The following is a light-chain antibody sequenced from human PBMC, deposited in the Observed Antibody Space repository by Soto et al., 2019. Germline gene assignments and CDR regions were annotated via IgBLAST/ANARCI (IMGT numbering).Light chain of an antibody. V-gene: IGLV2-14*01. CDR1: SSDVGGSDY. Sequence: QSVLTQSASVSGSPGQSITISCTGTSSDVGGSDYVSWYQQHPDKAPKLIISEVSDRPSGVSDRFSGSKSGNTASLTISGLQVEDEADYYCCSYTTSNTYVFGTGTKATVL. CDR3: CSYTTSNTYV. CDR2: EVS. J-gene: IGLJ1*01.